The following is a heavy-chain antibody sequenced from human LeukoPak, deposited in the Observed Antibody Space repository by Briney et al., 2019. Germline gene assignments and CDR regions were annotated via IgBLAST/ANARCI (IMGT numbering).Heavy chain of an antibody. CDR2: ISAYSGNT. Sequence: ASVKVSCKASGYSFSDSGINWVPQAPGQGLEWMGWISAYSGNTYFAQKFQGRVTLTTDTSTSTGYMELRTLRSDDTAVYYCARGENPLDAFDIWGQGTMVTVSS. J-gene: IGHJ3*02. V-gene: IGHV1-18*01. CDR3: ARGENPLDAFDI. CDR1: GYSFSDSG.